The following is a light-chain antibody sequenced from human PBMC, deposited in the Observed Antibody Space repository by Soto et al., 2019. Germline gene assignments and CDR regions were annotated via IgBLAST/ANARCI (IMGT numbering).Light chain of an antibody. Sequence: DIVMTQSPLSLPVTPGEPASISCRSSQSLLHSNGYNYLDWYLQKPGQSPQLLIYLGSNRDSGVPDRLSGSGSGTDFTLKISRVEAEDVGVYYCMQALQTPPTFGQGTKLEIK. J-gene: IGKJ2*01. CDR2: LGS. V-gene: IGKV2-28*01. CDR3: MQALQTPPT. CDR1: QSLLHSNGYNY.